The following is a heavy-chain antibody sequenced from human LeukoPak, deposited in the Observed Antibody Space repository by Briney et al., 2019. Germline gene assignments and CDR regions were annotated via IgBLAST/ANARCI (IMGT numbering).Heavy chain of an antibody. V-gene: IGHV4-59*01. CDR1: GGSLSSDY. D-gene: IGHD6-19*01. CDR3: ARHIAVGEDV. Sequence: SETLSLTCTVSGGSLSSDYLSWIRQPPGKGLEWIGYIYYTGSTTYNPSLKSRLTISLDTSKNQFSLKLTSVTAADTAVYYCARHIAVGEDVWGQGTTVTVFS. J-gene: IGHJ6*02. CDR2: IYYTGST.